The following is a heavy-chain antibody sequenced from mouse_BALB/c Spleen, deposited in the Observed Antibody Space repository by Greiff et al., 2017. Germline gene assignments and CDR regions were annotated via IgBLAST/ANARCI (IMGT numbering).Heavy chain of an antibody. CDR1: GFTFSSYA. Sequence: EVHLVESGGGLVKPGGSLKLSCAASGFTFSSYAMSWVRQSPEKRLEWVAEISSGGSYTYYPDTVTGRFTISRDNAKNTLYLEMSSLRSEDTAMYYCASAGNYYAMDYWGQGTSVTVSS. D-gene: IGHD2-1*01. CDR3: ASAGNYYAMDY. V-gene: IGHV5-9-4*01. J-gene: IGHJ4*01. CDR2: ISSGGSYT.